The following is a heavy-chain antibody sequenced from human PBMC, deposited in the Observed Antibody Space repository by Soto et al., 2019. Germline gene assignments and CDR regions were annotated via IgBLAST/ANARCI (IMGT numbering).Heavy chain of an antibody. CDR3: FRVSEYRMLNYGMDV. V-gene: IGHV3-30-3*01. J-gene: IGHJ6*02. Sequence: QVHVVESGGAVVHPGRSLRLSCAVSGFTFSDYAMHWVRQAPGKGLEWVAAISYDGGSTYYADSVKGRFTFSRDNSNYMLYLQMNSLRPEDTALYYCFRVSEYRMLNYGMDVWGQGTTVIV. CDR2: ISYDGGST. D-gene: IGHD2-2*02. CDR1: GFTFSDYA.